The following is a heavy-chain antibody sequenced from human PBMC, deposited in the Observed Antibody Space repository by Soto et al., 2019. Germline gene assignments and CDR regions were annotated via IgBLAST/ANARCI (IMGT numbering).Heavy chain of an antibody. D-gene: IGHD5-12*01. CDR2: INHSGST. Sequence: NPSETLSLTSSVYGWSFSGYYWSWIRQPPGKGLEWIGEINHSGSTNYNPSLKSRVTISVDTSKNQFSLKLSSVTAADTAVYYCARGEMATIRIGYFDYWGQGTLVTVSS. J-gene: IGHJ4*02. CDR1: GWSFSGYY. V-gene: IGHV4-34*01. CDR3: ARGEMATIRIGYFDY.